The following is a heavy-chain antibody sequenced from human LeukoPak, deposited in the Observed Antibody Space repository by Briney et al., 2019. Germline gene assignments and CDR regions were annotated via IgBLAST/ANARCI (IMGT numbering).Heavy chain of an antibody. CDR2: ISGSGGST. CDR3: ATPPPEYYDFWSGYLQGNYFDY. Sequence: GGSLRLSCSASGCTFSSYAMSWVRQAPGKGLEWVSGISGSGGSTYYADSTESRFTISRDNYTNTMYLQMNSVRAEDTAGYYRATPPPEYYDFWSGYLQGNYFDYWGQGTLVTVSS. D-gene: IGHD3-3*01. V-gene: IGHV3-23*01. CDR1: GCTFSSYA. J-gene: IGHJ4*02.